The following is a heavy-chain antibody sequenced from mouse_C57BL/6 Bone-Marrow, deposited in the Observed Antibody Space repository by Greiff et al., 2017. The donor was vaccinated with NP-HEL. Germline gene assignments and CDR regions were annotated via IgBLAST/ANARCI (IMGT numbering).Heavy chain of an antibody. CDR2: IWTGGGT. CDR3: ARKGALWPHWYFDV. D-gene: IGHD1-1*02. CDR1: GFSLTSYA. V-gene: IGHV2-9-1*01. J-gene: IGHJ1*03. Sequence: VKVVESGPGLVAPSQSLSITCTVSGFSLTSYAISWVRQPPGKGLEWLGVIWTGGGTNYNSALKSRLSISKDNSKSQVFLKMNSLQTDDTARYYCARKGALWPHWYFDVWGTGTTVTVSS.